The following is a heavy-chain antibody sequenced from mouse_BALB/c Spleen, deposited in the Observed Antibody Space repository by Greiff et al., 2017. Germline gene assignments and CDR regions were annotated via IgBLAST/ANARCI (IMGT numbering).Heavy chain of an antibody. D-gene: IGHD2-14*01. Sequence: EVQLQQSGPELVKPGASVKIPCKASGYTFTDYNMDWVKQSHGKSLEWIGDINPNNGGTIYNQKFKGKATLTVDKSSSTAYMELRSLTSEDTAVYYCARRADYRYEGYAMDYWGQGTSVTVSS. J-gene: IGHJ4*01. CDR3: ARRADYRYEGYAMDY. V-gene: IGHV1-18*01. CDR2: INPNNGGT. CDR1: GYTFTDYN.